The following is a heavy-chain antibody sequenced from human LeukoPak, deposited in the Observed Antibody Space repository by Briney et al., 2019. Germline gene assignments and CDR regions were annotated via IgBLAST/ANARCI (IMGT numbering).Heavy chain of an antibody. CDR3: ARGDRYGDYYYYYMDV. Sequence: GASVKVSCKASGYTFTSYDINWVRQATGQGLEWMGWMNPNSGNTGYAQKFQGRVTMTRNTSISTAYMELSSLRSDDTAVYYCARGDRYGDYYYYYMDVWGKGTTVTISS. J-gene: IGHJ6*03. CDR1: GYTFTSYD. CDR2: MNPNSGNT. D-gene: IGHD4-17*01. V-gene: IGHV1-8*01.